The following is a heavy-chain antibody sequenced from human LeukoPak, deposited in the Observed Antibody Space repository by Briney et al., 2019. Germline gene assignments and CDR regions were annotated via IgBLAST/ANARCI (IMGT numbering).Heavy chain of an antibody. CDR2: IYTSGST. J-gene: IGHJ4*02. V-gene: IGHV4-61*02. Sequence: PSETLSLTCTVSGGSINSATYYWTWIRQPAGKGLEWIGRIYTSGSTNYNPSLKSRVTISVDTSKKQFSLKLNSVTAADTAVYYCARHGGGDPGAFDYWGQGTLVTVSS. CDR3: ARHGGGDPGAFDY. CDR1: GGSINSATYY. D-gene: IGHD2-21*02.